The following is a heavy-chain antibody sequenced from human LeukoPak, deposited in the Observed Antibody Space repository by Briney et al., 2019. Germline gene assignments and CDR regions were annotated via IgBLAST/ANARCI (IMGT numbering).Heavy chain of an antibody. CDR3: ARQVPAAANSFWSDP. Sequence: PSETLSLTCAVYGGSFSGYYWSWIRQPPGKGLEWIGEINHSGSTNYNPSPKSRVTISVDTSKNQFSLKLSSVTAADTAVYYCARQVPAAANSFWSDPWGQGTLVTVSS. CDR1: GGSFSGYY. D-gene: IGHD2-2*01. V-gene: IGHV4-34*01. J-gene: IGHJ5*02. CDR2: INHSGST.